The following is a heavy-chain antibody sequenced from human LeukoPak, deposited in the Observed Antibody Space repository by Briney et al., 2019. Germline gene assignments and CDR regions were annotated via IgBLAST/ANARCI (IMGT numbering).Heavy chain of an antibody. CDR1: GGSFSGYY. D-gene: IGHD1-14*01. Sequence: TETLSLTCAVYGGSFSGYYWSWIRQPPGKGLEWIGEINHSGSTNYNPSLKSRVTISVDTSKDQFSLKLSSVTAADTAVYYCARPAPGPDVWGKGTTVTVSS. V-gene: IGHV4-34*01. CDR2: INHSGST. J-gene: IGHJ6*04. CDR3: ARPAPGPDV.